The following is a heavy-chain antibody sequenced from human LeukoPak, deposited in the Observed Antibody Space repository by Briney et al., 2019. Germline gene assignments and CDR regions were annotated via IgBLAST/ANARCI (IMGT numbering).Heavy chain of an antibody. V-gene: IGHV1-3*01. Sequence: ASVKVSCKASGYTFTSYAMHWVRQAPGQRLEWMGWINAGNGNTKYSQKFQGRVTIIRDTSASTAYMELSSLRSEDTAVYYCALDSARGAFDIWGQGTMVTVSS. CDR2: INAGNGNT. J-gene: IGHJ3*02. CDR1: GYTFTSYA. CDR3: ALDSARGAFDI. D-gene: IGHD1-26*01.